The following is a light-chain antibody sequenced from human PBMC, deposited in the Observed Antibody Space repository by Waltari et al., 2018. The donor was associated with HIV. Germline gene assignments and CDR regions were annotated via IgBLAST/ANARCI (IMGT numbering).Light chain of an antibody. Sequence: QSALTQPASVSGSPGQSVTISCTGTSSDVGAYNYVSWFQQHPGKAPKLMIYDVTKRPSGVPDRSSGSKSGNTASLTVSGLQAEDEADYYCASHSGSKDVFGGGTRLTVL. J-gene: IGLJ2*01. V-gene: IGLV2-8*01. CDR2: DVT. CDR1: SSDVGAYNY. CDR3: ASHSGSKDV.